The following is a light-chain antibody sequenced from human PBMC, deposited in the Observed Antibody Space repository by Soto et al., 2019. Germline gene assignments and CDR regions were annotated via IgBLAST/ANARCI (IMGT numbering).Light chain of an antibody. CDR1: QSVSSY. V-gene: IGKV3-11*01. Sequence: EIVLTQSPATLSLFPGERATLSCRASQSVSSYLAWYQQKPGQAPRLLIYDASNRATGIPARFSGSGAGTDFTLTISSLEPEDFAVYYCQQRSNWPWTCGKGTKVEMK. CDR2: DAS. CDR3: QQRSNWPWT. J-gene: IGKJ1*01.